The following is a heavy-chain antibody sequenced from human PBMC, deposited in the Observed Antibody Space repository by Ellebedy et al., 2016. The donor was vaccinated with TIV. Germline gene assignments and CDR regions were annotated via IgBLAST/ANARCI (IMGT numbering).Heavy chain of an antibody. D-gene: IGHD1-26*01. CDR1: GFTFSSYA. CDR3: ARDGSGTYSGFLDY. V-gene: IGHV3-30*03. Sequence: GESLKISCAASGFTFSSYAMQWVRQAPGKGLEWVAVISYNGGDEYYADSVKGRFTVSRDNSKNTVSLQMSSLRVDDTAVYYCARDGSGTYSGFLDYWGQGTRVTVSS. CDR2: ISYNGGDE. J-gene: IGHJ4*02.